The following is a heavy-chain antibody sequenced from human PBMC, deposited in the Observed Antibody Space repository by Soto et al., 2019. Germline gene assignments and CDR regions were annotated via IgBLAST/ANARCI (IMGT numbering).Heavy chain of an antibody. V-gene: IGHV3-33*01. D-gene: IGHD3-9*01. CDR3: ARDRPHYDILTGPGLD. CDR1: GFAFITYG. CDR2: IWYHGNTY. J-gene: IGHJ4*02. Sequence: WGSLRLSCTTSGFAFITYGIHFLRHSPLKWLEWVATIWYHGNTYYYKDSIKGRFAVSRDNSKNTVFLQMNTMRAEDTATYYCARDRPHYDILTGPGLDWGQGTLVTVSS.